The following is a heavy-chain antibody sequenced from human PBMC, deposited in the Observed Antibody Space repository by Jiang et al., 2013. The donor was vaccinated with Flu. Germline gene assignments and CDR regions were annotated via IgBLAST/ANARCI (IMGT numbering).Heavy chain of an antibody. CDR1: GYTFTSYA. D-gene: IGHD1-1*01. J-gene: IGHJ4*02. CDR3: ARFQLERQGNYFDY. V-gene: IGHV1-3*01. Sequence: GAEVKKPGASVKVSCKASGYTFTSYAMHWVRQAPGQRLEWMGWINAGNGNTKYSQKFQGRVTITRDTSASTAYMELSSLRSEDTAVYYCARFQLERQGNYFDYWGQGTLVTVSS. CDR2: INAGNGNT.